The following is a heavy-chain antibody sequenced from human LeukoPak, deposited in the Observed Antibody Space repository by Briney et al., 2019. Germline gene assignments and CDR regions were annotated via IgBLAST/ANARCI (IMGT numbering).Heavy chain of an antibody. V-gene: IGHV3-30*02. D-gene: IGHD5-18*01. CDR3: AKDVYSYGYLPEFDY. CDR2: IWYGGSNK. J-gene: IGHJ4*02. Sequence: GGSLRLSCAASGFTFSSYGMHWVRQAPGKRLEWVAVIWYGGSNKYYADSVKGRFTISRDYSKNTLYLQMNSLRAEDTAVYYCAKDVYSYGYLPEFDYWGQGTLVTVSS. CDR1: GFTFSSYG.